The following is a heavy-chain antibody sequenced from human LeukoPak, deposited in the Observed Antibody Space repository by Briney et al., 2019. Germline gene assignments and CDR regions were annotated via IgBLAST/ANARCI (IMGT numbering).Heavy chain of an antibody. CDR3: ARGGGAAAGTTLGWFDP. CDR1: GGSISSGSYY. Sequence: PSETLSLTCTVSGGSISSGSYYWSWIRQPAGKGLEWIGRIYTSGSTNYNPSLKSRVTISVDTSKNQFSLKLSSVTAADTAVYYCARGGGAAAGTTLGWFDPWGQGTLVTVSS. D-gene: IGHD6-13*01. V-gene: IGHV4-61*02. J-gene: IGHJ5*02. CDR2: IYTSGST.